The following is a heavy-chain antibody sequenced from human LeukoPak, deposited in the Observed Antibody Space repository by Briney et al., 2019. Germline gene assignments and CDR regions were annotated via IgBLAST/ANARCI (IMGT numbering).Heavy chain of an antibody. V-gene: IGHV4-4*07. CDR2: IYSSGST. Sequence: SETLSLTCSVSGGSISGYHWTWVRQPAGKGLEWIGRIYSSGSTYYNPSLESRVSISLDTSNNQFSLKVTSVTAADTAVYCARGTEMTRIGGHYSFDLWGRGILVTVSS. J-gene: IGHJ4*02. D-gene: IGHD2-15*01. CDR1: GGSISGYH. CDR3: ARGTEMTRIGGHYSFDL.